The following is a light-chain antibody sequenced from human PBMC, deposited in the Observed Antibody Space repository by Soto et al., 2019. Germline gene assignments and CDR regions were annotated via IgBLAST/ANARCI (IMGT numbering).Light chain of an antibody. Sequence: EIVLTQSPGTLSLSPGERATLSCRASQSVSSSYLAWYQQKPGQAPRLPIYGASSRATGIPDRFSGSGSGTDFTLTFSRLEPEDFAVYYCQQYGSSPQTFGQGTKVDIK. CDR2: GAS. CDR3: QQYGSSPQT. CDR1: QSVSSSY. J-gene: IGKJ1*01. V-gene: IGKV3-20*01.